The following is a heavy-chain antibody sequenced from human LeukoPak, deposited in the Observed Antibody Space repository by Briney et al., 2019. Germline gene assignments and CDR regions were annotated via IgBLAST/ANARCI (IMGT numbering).Heavy chain of an antibody. J-gene: IGHJ4*02. Sequence: GGSLRLSCAASGFTFSSYAMHWVRQAPGKGLEWVAVISYDGSNKYYADSVKGRFTISRDNSKNTLYLQMNSLRAEDTAVYYCAGCSGGSCYADYWGQGTLVTVSS. CDR1: GFTFSSYA. V-gene: IGHV3-30*14. D-gene: IGHD2-15*01. CDR3: AGCSGGSCYADY. CDR2: ISYDGSNK.